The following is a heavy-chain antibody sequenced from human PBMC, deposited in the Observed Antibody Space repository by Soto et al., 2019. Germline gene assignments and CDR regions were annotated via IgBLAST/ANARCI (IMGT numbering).Heavy chain of an antibody. D-gene: IGHD2-8*01. CDR2: INPSGGIS. V-gene: IGHV1-46*01. Sequence: ASVKVCSKASGYTFITCYMHWVRQSPGQGLEWMGMINPSGGISSYAQKFQGRVTLTRDTSTSTVYMELSSLRSEDTAVYYCARGRLTHYYVMDVWGQGTTVTVSS. J-gene: IGHJ6*02. CDR3: ARGRLTHYYVMDV. CDR1: GYTFITCY.